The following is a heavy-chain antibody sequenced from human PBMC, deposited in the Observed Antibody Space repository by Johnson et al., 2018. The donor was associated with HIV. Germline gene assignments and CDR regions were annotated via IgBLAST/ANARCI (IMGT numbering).Heavy chain of an antibody. J-gene: IGHJ3*02. CDR3: ARARGQLTRGDDAFDI. V-gene: IGHV3-20*04. CDR1: GFTFDDHG. D-gene: IGHD6-13*01. CDR2: INWNGGSI. Sequence: VQLVESGGGVVRPGGSLRLSCAASGFTFDDHGMTWVRQAPGKGLEWVSGINWNGGSIGYADSVKGRFTISRDNAKNSLYLQMNSLRGEDTALYYCARARGQLTRGDDAFDIWGQGTMVTVSS.